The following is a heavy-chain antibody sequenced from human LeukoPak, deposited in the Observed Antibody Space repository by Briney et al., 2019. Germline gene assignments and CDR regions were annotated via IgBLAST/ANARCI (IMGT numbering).Heavy chain of an antibody. V-gene: IGHV3-21*01. CDR3: ARGYSSSREFDY. D-gene: IGHD6-19*01. J-gene: IGHJ4*02. CDR2: ISRSGDYI. Sequence: GGSLRLSCAASGFSFSSFTMHWVRQSPGKGLEWVASISRSGDYIYYVDSLKGRFTISRDNAKNSLSLHMSSLRAEDTAVYYCARGYSSSREFDYGGQGTLVTVSS. CDR1: GFSFSSFT.